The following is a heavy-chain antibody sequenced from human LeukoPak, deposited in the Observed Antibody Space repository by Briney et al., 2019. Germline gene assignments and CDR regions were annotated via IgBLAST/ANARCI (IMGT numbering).Heavy chain of an antibody. CDR3: ARGLVGATSVYFDY. CDR1: GFTFSTYS. J-gene: IGHJ4*02. CDR2: ISSGSGYI. D-gene: IGHD1-26*01. V-gene: IGHV3-21*01. Sequence: GGSLRLSCAVSGFTFSTYSMNWVRQAPGKGLEWVSSISSGSGYIYQADSVKGRFTISRDNAENSLYLQMNSLRAEDTAVYYCARGLVGATSVYFDYWGQGTLVTVSS.